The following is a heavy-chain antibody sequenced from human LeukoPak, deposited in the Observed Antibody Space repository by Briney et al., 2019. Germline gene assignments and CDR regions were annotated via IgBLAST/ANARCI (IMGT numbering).Heavy chain of an antibody. CDR2: ISGSGGST. CDR3: ARDPSYGSGSYFY. Sequence: GGSLRLSCAASGFTFSSYGMSWVRQAPGKGLEWVSAISGSGGSTYYADSVKGRFTISRDNSKNTLYLQMNSLRAEDTAVYYCARDPSYGSGSYFYWGQGTLVTVSS. CDR1: GFTFSSYG. V-gene: IGHV3-23*01. J-gene: IGHJ4*02. D-gene: IGHD3-10*01.